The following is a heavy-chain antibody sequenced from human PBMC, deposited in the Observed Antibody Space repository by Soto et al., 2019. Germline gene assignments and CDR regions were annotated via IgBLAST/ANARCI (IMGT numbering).Heavy chain of an antibody. CDR2: ISSSSSTI. Sequence: EVQLVESGGGLVQPAGSLRLSCAASGFTFSSYSMNWVRQAPGKGLEWVSYISSSSSTIYYADSVKGRFTISRDNAKNSLYLQMNSLRDEDTAVYYCARVGGNYYYYGMDVWGQGTTVTVSS. V-gene: IGHV3-48*02. CDR3: ARVGGNYYYYGMDV. J-gene: IGHJ6*02. CDR1: GFTFSSYS.